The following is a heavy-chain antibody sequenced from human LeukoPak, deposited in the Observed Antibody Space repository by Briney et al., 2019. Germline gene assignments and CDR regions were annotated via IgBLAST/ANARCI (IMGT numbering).Heavy chain of an antibody. CDR1: GFSLTTSGVG. V-gene: IGHV2-5*02. J-gene: IGHJ4*02. CDR3: AHCRRGGSSGIDY. CDR2: IYWDGDK. Sequence: ESGPTLFKPTPTLTLTCNFSGFSLTTSGVGVDWIRQPPGNALELLAPIYWDGDKRYSPSLRSRLIVTKDTSKNQVFLTMTHMVPVDTGTYYCAHCRRGGSSGIDYWGQGTLVTFSS. D-gene: IGHD6-6*01.